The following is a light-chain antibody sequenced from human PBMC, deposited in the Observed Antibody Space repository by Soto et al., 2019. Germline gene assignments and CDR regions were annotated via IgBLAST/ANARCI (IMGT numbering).Light chain of an antibody. Sequence: AIQLTQSPSSLSASAGDRVTITCRASQGISSALAWYQQRPGKAPKLLIYDASSLESGVPSRFSGSGSGTDFTLTISSLQPEDFATYYCQQFKTYAITFGQGTRLEIK. CDR2: DAS. J-gene: IGKJ5*01. CDR3: QQFKTYAIT. CDR1: QGISSA. V-gene: IGKV1-13*02.